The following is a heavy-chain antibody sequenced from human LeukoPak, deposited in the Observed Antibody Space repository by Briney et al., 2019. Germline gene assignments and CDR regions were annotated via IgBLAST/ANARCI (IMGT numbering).Heavy chain of an antibody. CDR3: ARKDYYDSSGYFRAPDYYYYMDV. J-gene: IGHJ6*03. CDR2: ISSSGSTI. Sequence: PGGSLRLSCAASGFTFSSYSMNWVRQAPGKGLEWVSYISSSGSTIYYADSVKGRFTISRDNAKNSLYLQMNSLRAEDTAVYYCARKDYYDSSGYFRAPDYYYYMDVWGKGTTVTVSS. V-gene: IGHV3-48*04. CDR1: GFTFSSYS. D-gene: IGHD3-22*01.